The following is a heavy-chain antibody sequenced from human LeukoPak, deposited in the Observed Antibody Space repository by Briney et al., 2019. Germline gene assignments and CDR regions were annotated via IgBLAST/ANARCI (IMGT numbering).Heavy chain of an antibody. CDR2: IYSSGST. V-gene: IGHV4-59*01. CDR3: ARDYGSGSSQIFDY. D-gene: IGHD3-10*01. Sequence: SETLSLTXTVSGGSISSYYWSWIRQPPGKGLEWIGYIYSSGSTNYNPSLMSRVTISVNTSKNQFSLKLSSVTAADTAVYYCARDYGSGSSQIFDYWGQGTLVTVSS. CDR1: GGSISSYY. J-gene: IGHJ4*02.